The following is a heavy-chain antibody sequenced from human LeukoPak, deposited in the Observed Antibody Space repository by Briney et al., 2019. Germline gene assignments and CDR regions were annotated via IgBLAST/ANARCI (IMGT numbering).Heavy chain of an antibody. CDR2: IIPIFGTA. V-gene: IGHV1-69*13. Sequence: GASVKVSCKAPGYTFTGYYMHWVRQAPGQGLEWMGGIIPIFGTANYAQKFQGRVTITADESTSTAYMELSSLRSEDTAVYYCARVVGATYNFDYWGQGTLVTVSS. CDR1: GYTFTGYY. D-gene: IGHD1-26*01. CDR3: ARVVGATYNFDY. J-gene: IGHJ4*02.